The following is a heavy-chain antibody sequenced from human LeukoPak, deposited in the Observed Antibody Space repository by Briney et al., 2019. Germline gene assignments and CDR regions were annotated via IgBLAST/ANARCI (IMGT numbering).Heavy chain of an antibody. CDR3: ASEVVTSIEYFQH. CDR2: IYHSGST. J-gene: IGHJ1*01. V-gene: IGHV4-4*02. Sequence: SGTLSLTCVVSGGSISSYNWWSWVRQPPGKGLEWIGEIYHSGSTNYNPSLKSRVTISLDKSKNQFSLKLRSVTAADTAVYYCASEVVTSIEYFQHWGQGTLVTVSS. CDR1: GGSISSYNW. D-gene: IGHD2-21*02.